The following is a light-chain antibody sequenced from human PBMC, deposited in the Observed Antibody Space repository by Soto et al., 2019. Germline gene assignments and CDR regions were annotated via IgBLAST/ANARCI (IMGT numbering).Light chain of an antibody. CDR1: QSVLYSSNNKNY. Sequence: DIVMTQSPDSLAVSLGERATINCKSSQSVLYSSNNKNYLAWYQQKPGQPPKLLIYWASTRESGVPDRFSGSGSGTDFTLTISSLQAEDVAVYYCQQYYSTPMYTFDQGTKLVIK. J-gene: IGKJ2*01. V-gene: IGKV4-1*01. CDR2: WAS. CDR3: QQYYSTPMYT.